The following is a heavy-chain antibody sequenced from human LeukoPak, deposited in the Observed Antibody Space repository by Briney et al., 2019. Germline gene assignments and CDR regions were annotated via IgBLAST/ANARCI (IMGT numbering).Heavy chain of an antibody. J-gene: IGHJ5*02. D-gene: IGHD2-2*02. CDR3: ARDLVPAATPYNWFDP. V-gene: IGHV3-7*01. CDR1: GLTLSSYW. CDR2: IKQDGSEK. Sequence: GRSLRLSCAASGLTLSSYWMSWVRQAPRKGLEWVAHIKQDGSEKYYVDSVKGRFNISRDNAKNPLYLQMNSLRAEDTAVYFCARDLVPAATPYNWFDPGGEGTLVTVPS.